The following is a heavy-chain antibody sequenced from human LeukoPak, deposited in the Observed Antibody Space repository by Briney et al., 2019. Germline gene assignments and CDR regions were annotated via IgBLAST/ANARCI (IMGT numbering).Heavy chain of an antibody. CDR2: INSEGTST. J-gene: IGHJ4*02. CDR1: GFTFSSYW. Sequence: GGSLRLSCAASGFTFSSYWMHWVRQAPGKGLVWVSRINSEGTSTSFADSVKGRFTVSRDNAKNTLYLQMNSLRPEDTAVYYCVRSYRDLTGYYNHFDYWGQGNLVTVSS. V-gene: IGHV3-74*01. CDR3: VRSYRDLTGYYNHFDY. D-gene: IGHD3-9*01.